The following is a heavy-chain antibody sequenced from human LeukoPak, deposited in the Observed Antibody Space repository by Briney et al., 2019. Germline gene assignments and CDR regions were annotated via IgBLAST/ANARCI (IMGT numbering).Heavy chain of an antibody. CDR1: GYTCTSYG. CDR3: ARGDPRFGGPSGGYAY. V-gene: IGHV1-18*01. CDR2: ISAYNGNT. Sequence: ASVKVSCKASGYTCTSYGISWVRQAPGQGLEWMGWISAYNGNTNYAQKLQGRVTMTTDTSTSTAYMELRSLRSDDTAVYYCARGDPRFGGPSGGYAYWGQGTLVPVSS. J-gene: IGHJ4*02. D-gene: IGHD6-19*01.